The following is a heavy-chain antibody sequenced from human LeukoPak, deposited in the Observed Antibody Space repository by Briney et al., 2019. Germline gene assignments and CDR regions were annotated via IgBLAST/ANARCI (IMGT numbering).Heavy chain of an antibody. V-gene: IGHV3-72*01. CDR2: IRNKANSYTT. J-gene: IGHJ4*02. CDR1: GFTFSDHY. Sequence: GSLRLSCAASGFTFSDHYMDWVRQAPGKGLEWVGRIRNKANSYTTEYAASVKGRFTISRDGSKNSLYLQMNSLKTEDTAVYYCAAGPDYWGQGTLVTVSS. D-gene: IGHD6-13*01. CDR3: AAGPDY.